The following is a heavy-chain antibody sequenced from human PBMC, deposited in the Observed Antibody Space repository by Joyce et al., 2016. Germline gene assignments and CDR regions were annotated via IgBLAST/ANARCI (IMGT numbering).Heavy chain of an antibody. CDR1: GLTISNYW. D-gene: IGHD4-11*01. V-gene: IGHV3-7*03. CDR2: INQGGTEK. Sequence: EVQLVESGGGLVQPGGSLRFSCAASGLTISNYWVAWVRQAPGKGREGVANINQGGTEKNYVDSVKGRFIISRDNAKNSLYLQLNSLRAEDTAVYYCAELSVTWGQGTLVTVSS. J-gene: IGHJ4*02. CDR3: AELSVT.